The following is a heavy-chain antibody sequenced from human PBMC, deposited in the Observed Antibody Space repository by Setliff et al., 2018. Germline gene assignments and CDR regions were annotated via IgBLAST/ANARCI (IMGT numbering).Heavy chain of an antibody. CDR3: AREGGGSYLNWYFDL. CDR2: IYYSGST. J-gene: IGHJ2*01. D-gene: IGHD1-26*01. V-gene: IGHV4-31*03. CDR1: GGSISSGGYY. Sequence: LSLTCTVSGGSISSGGYYWSWIRQHPGKGLEWIGYIYYSGSTYYNPSLKSRVTISVDTSKNQFSLKLSSVTAAGTAVYYCAREGGGSYLNWYFDLWGRGTLVTVSS.